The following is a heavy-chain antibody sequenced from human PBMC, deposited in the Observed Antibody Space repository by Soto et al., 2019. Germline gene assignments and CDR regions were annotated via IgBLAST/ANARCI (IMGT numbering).Heavy chain of an antibody. D-gene: IGHD5-18*01. J-gene: IGHJ6*02. Sequence: PSETLSLTCAVYGGSFSGYYWTWIRQPPGTGLEWIGEINHSGSTNYNPSLKSRVTISVDKSKNQFSLKLSSVTAADTAVYYCAGWIQLQQYYYCGMDVWGQGTTVTVSS. V-gene: IGHV4-34*01. CDR3: AGWIQLQQYYYCGMDV. CDR1: GGSFSGYY. CDR2: INHSGST.